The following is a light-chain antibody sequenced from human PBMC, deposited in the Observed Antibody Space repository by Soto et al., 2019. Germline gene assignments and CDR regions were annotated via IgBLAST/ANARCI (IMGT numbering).Light chain of an antibody. CDR2: GAS. V-gene: IGKV1-39*01. J-gene: IGKJ3*01. Sequence: DIEIAQTPSSLSASVRNRVTLTCRTSEYIITYLNWYQQRPGKAPKLLIYGASNLQNGAPSRFSGTGSGTDFTLTITSLHPEDFAIYYCQQSYTTPFTFGPGTKVD. CDR3: QQSYTTPFT. CDR1: EYIITY.